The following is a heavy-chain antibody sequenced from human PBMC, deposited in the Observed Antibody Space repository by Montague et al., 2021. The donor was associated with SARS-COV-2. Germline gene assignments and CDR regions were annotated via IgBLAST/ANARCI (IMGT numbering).Heavy chain of an antibody. J-gene: IGHJ5*01. CDR1: GDSVSSNSAA. CDR2: TYYRSQWYN. CDR3: ARSQHCGGGRCYSLSWFDP. V-gene: IGHV6-1*01. Sequence: CAISGDSVSSNSAAWDWIRQSPSRGLGWLGRTYYRSQWYNDYAVSVGSRIAINPGTSKNHFSLQLDSVTPEDTAVYYCARSQHCGGGRCYSLSWFDPWGQGTLVIVSS. D-gene: IGHD2-15*01.